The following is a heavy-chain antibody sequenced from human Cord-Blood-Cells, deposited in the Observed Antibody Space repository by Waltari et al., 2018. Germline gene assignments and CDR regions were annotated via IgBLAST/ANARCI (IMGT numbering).Heavy chain of an antibody. CDR2: IIPIVGTA. V-gene: IGHV1-69*01. J-gene: IGHJ2*01. Sequence: QVQLVPSGAAVKKPGSSVTVSCKATGGTFTSYAIRSVRSAPGQGLEWMGGIIPIVGTANYAQKFQGRVTITADESTSTAYMELSSLRSEDTAVYYCAREWGVTGINYWYFDLWGRGTLVTVSS. CDR1: GGTFTSYA. D-gene: IGHD7-27*01. CDR3: AREWGVTGINYWYFDL.